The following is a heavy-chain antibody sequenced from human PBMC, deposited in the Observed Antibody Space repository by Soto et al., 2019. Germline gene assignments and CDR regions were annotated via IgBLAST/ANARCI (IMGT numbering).Heavy chain of an antibody. V-gene: IGHV1-3*01. D-gene: IGHD6-19*01. Sequence: QVQLVQSGAEVKKPGASVKVSCKASGYTFTSYAMHWVRQAPGQRLEWMGWINAGNGNTKYSQKFQGRVTITRDTSASTAYMELSSLRSEDTAVYYCARDRGPGSGWTTGPYWGQGTLVTVSS. CDR1: GYTFTSYA. CDR2: INAGNGNT. CDR3: ARDRGPGSGWTTGPY. J-gene: IGHJ4*02.